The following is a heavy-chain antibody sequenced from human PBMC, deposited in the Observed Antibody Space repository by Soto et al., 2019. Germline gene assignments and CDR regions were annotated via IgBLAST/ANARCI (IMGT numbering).Heavy chain of an antibody. J-gene: IGHJ6*03. D-gene: IGHD1-1*01. V-gene: IGHV3-23*01. CDR1: GFTFSSYA. CDR2: ISGSGGST. CDR3: AKCLQGGNYYYYYMDV. Sequence: PGGSLRLSCAASGFTFSSYAMSWVRQAPGKGLEWVSAISGSGGSTYYADSVKGRFTISRDNSKNTLYLQMNSLRAEDTAVYYCAKCLQGGNYYYYYMDVWGKGTTVTVSS.